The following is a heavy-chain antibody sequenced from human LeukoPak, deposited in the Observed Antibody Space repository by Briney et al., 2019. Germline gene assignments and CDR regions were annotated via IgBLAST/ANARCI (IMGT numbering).Heavy chain of an antibody. CDR3: ARAGFGLAPLRGTPFDY. CDR1: GFTFSRYS. Sequence: GGSLRLSCAASGFTFSRYSLNWVRQAPGKGLEWVSSISIGSTYIYYADPVKGRFTMSRDNAKNSLYLQLNSLRAEDTAVYYCARAGFGLAPLRGTPFDYWGQGTLVTVSS. V-gene: IGHV3-21*01. D-gene: IGHD3-10*01. J-gene: IGHJ4*02. CDR2: ISIGSTYI.